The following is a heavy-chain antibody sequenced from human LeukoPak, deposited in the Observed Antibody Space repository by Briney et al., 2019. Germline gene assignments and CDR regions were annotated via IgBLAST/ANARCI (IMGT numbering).Heavy chain of an antibody. Sequence: GGSLRLSCAASGFTFSSYSMNWVRQAPGKGLEWVSSISSSSSYIYYADSVKGRFTISRDNAKNSLYLQMNSLRAEDTAVYYCARDGLTTVVTHWYFDLWGRGTLVTVSS. D-gene: IGHD4-23*01. V-gene: IGHV3-21*01. CDR1: GFTFSSYS. CDR2: ISSSSSYI. CDR3: ARDGLTTVVTHWYFDL. J-gene: IGHJ2*01.